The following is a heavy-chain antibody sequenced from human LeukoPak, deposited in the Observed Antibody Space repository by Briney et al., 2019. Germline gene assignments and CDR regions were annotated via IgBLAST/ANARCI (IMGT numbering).Heavy chain of an antibody. V-gene: IGHV1-2*02. D-gene: IGHD1-20*01. CDR1: GYTFTGYY. Sequence: GASVKVSCKASGYTFTGYYMHWVRQAPGQGLEWMGWINPNSGGTNYAQKFQGRVTMTRDTSISTAYMELSRLRSDGTAVYYCARTMLEYNWNEAFDYWGQGTLVTVSS. CDR2: INPNSGGT. CDR3: ARTMLEYNWNEAFDY. J-gene: IGHJ4*02.